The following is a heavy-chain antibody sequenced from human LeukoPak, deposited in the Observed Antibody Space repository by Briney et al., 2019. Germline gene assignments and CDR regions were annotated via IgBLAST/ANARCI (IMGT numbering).Heavy chain of an antibody. D-gene: IGHD4-17*01. CDR2: IYSGGST. Sequence: GGSLRLSCAASGFTVSSNYMSWVRQAPGKGLEWVSVIYSGGSTYYADSVKGRFTISRDNSKNTLYLQMNSLRAEDMAVYYCARDHYGDLNFDYWGQGTLVTVSS. V-gene: IGHV3-53*01. J-gene: IGHJ4*02. CDR1: GFTVSSNY. CDR3: ARDHYGDLNFDY.